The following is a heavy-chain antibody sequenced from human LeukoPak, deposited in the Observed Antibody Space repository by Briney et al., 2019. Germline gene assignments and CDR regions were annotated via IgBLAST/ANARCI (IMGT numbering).Heavy chain of an antibody. CDR1: GFTFSSYA. J-gene: IGHJ4*02. D-gene: IGHD1-1*01. Sequence: GGSLRLSCAASGFTFSSYAMHWVRQAPGKGLEWVAVISYDGSNKYYADSVKGRFTISRDNSKNTLYLQMNSLRAEDTTVYYRARDLQLFPHYWGQGTLVTVSS. CDR2: ISYDGSNK. V-gene: IGHV3-30-3*01. CDR3: ARDLQLFPHY.